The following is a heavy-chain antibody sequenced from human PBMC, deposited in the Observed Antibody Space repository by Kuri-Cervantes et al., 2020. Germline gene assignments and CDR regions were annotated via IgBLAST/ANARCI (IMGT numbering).Heavy chain of an antibody. CDR1: GYTFTGYY. CDR2: IIPIFGTA. V-gene: IGHV1-69*05. CDR3: ARGHAIAVAGNYYMDV. J-gene: IGHJ6*03. D-gene: IGHD6-19*01. Sequence: SVKVSCKASGYTFTGYYMHWVRQAPGQGLEWMGGIIPIFGTANYAQKFQGRLTITTDESTSTAYMELSSLRSEDTAVYYCARGHAIAVAGNYYMDVWGKGTTVTVSS.